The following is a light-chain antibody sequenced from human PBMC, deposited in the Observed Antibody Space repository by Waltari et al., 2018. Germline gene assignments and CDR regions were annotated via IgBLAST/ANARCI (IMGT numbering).Light chain of an antibody. Sequence: QLVLTQSPSASASLGASVQLTCTLSSAHSSYAIPCHQQQPEKGPRYLMKLNSDGSHSKGDGIPDRFSGSSSGAERYLTISSLQSDDEADYYCQTWGTGSVVFGGGTKLTVL. CDR3: QTWGTGSVV. V-gene: IGLV4-69*01. CDR1: SAHSSYA. CDR2: LNSDGSH. J-gene: IGLJ2*01.